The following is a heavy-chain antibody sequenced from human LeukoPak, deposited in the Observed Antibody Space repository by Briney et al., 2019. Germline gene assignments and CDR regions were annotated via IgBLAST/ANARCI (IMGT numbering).Heavy chain of an antibody. V-gene: IGHV1-2*02. D-gene: IGHD3-22*01. CDR3: QMVVVVITDGTFDY. CDR1: GYTFTGYY. CDR2: INPNSGGT. J-gene: IGHJ4*02. Sequence: ASVKVSCKASGYTFTGYYIHWVRQAPGQGLEWMGWINPNSGGTNYAQKFQGRVTMTRDTSISTAYMELSRLRSDDTAVYYCQMVVVVITDGTFDYWGQGTLDTVSS.